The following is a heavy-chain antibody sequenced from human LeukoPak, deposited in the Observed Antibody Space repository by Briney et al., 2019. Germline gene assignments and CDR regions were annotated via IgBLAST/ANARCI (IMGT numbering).Heavy chain of an antibody. CDR2: IDDSGNT. D-gene: IGHD3-9*01. V-gene: IGHV4-59*01. Sequence: SETLSLTCSVSADSISLYFWSWIRQSPGKGLEWIGYIDDSGNTKYHPSLKSRVTISVDTSTNQFSLKLRSVTAADTAVYYCARSLRYFDWTEGGLAVWGQRTTVTVSS. CDR3: ARSLRYFDWTEGGLAV. CDR1: ADSISLYF. J-gene: IGHJ6*02.